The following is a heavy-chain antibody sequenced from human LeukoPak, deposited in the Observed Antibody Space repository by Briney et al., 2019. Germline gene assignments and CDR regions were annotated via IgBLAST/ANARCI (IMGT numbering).Heavy chain of an antibody. Sequence: SETLSLTCTVSGGSISSSSDYWAWIRQPPGKGLEWIGSIYYSGSASFSSSLQSRVTISVDTSKNQFSLRLSSVTAADTAVYYCASRPPDYGDLFDYWGQGTLVTVSS. CDR1: GGSISSSSDY. D-gene: IGHD4-17*01. J-gene: IGHJ4*02. V-gene: IGHV4-39*01. CDR2: IYYSGSA. CDR3: ASRPPDYGDLFDY.